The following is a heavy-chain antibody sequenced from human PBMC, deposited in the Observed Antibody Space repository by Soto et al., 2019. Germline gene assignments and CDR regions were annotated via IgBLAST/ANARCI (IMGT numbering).Heavy chain of an antibody. Sequence: GGSLRLSCAASGFTFSSYWMSWVRQAPGKGLEWVANIKQDGSEKYYVDSVKGRFTISRDNAKNSLFLQMNCLRAEDTAVYYCAREHRISVPDYGDYDNFDYYYYYMDVWGKGTTVTVSS. J-gene: IGHJ6*03. D-gene: IGHD4-17*01. CDR2: IKQDGSEK. CDR1: GFTFSSYW. CDR3: AREHRISVPDYGDYDNFDYYYYYMDV. V-gene: IGHV3-7*01.